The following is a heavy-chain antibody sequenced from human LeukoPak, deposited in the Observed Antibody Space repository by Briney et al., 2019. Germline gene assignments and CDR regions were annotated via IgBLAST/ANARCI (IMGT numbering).Heavy chain of an antibody. CDR2: IHHSGST. D-gene: IGHD6-13*01. V-gene: IGHV4-39*07. J-gene: IGHJ5*02. CDR3: ARGGIAAAGTPENWFDP. CDR1: GGSIRSSSYY. Sequence: SETLSLTCTVSGGSIRSSSYYWGWIRQPPGKGLEWIGSIHHSGSTYYNPSLKSRVTISVDTSKNQFSLKLSSVTAADTAVYYCARGGIAAAGTPENWFDPWGQGALVTVSS.